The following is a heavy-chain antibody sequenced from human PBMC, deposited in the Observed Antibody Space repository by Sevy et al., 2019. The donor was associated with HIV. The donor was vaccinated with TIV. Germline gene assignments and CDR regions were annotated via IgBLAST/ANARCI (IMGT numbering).Heavy chain of an antibody. V-gene: IGHV3-9*01. CDR1: GFTFDDYA. J-gene: IGHJ4*02. D-gene: IGHD6-19*01. CDR3: AKDFRQWLVRGYFDY. CDR2: ISWNSGSI. Sequence: GGSLRLSCAASGFTFDDYAMHWVRQAPGKGLEWVSGISWNSGSIGYADPVKGRFTISRDNAKNSLYLQMNSLRAEDTALYYCAKDFRQWLVRGYFDYWGQGTLVTVSS.